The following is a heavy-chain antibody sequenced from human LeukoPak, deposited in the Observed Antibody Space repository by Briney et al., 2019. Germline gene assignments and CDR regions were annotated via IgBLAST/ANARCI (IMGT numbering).Heavy chain of an antibody. CDR1: GGSISSYY. CDR2: IYTSGST. Sequence: SETLSLTCTVSGGSISSYYWSWIRQPAGKGLEWIGRIYTSGSTNYNPSLKSRVTMSVDTSKNQFSLKLSSVTAADTAVYYSASYSSGWYDAPPYYYYYMDVWGKGTTVTVSS. CDR3: ASYSSGWYDAPPYYYYYMDV. D-gene: IGHD6-19*01. V-gene: IGHV4-4*07. J-gene: IGHJ6*03.